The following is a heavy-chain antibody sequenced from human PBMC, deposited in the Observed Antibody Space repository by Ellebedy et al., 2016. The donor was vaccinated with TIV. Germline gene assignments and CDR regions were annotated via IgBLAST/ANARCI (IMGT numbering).Heavy chain of an antibody. V-gene: IGHV1-69*13. CDR1: GGIFRSYA. D-gene: IGHD4-11*01. CDR2: IMPIFRTA. Sequence: ASVKVSCKASGGIFRSYAISWVRQAPGQGLEWMGGIMPIFRTANYAQQFQGRVTITADELGSTAYMELSSLRSEDTAVYYCVRDLSTADYRDYWGQGTLVTVSS. J-gene: IGHJ4*02. CDR3: VRDLSTADYRDY.